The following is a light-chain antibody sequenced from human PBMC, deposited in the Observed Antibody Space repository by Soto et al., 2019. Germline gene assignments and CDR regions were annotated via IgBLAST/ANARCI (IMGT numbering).Light chain of an antibody. V-gene: IGKV1-27*01. J-gene: IGKJ1*01. CDR1: QGIYTY. CDR2: DAS. Sequence: DIQMTQSPSSLSASVGDRVTITCRASQGIYTYLAWYQQKPGKVPKLLMYDASTLQSGVPTRFSGSGSGTDCTLTISSLQPEDVATYYCQKYDSAPRTFGQGTKVEIK. CDR3: QKYDSAPRT.